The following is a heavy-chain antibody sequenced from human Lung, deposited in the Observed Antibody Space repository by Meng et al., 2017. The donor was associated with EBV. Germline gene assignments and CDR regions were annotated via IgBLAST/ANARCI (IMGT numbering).Heavy chain of an antibody. CDR1: SGSISSATSS. CDR3: ARAKWGHSYGSEALYFDH. J-gene: IGHJ4*02. D-gene: IGHD5-18*01. CDR2: VYRSGST. V-gene: IGHV4-30-2*01. Sequence: LPEPRPGLVKPSQPLSLTCAVSSGSISSATSSWNWSRQRPGKGLECIGFVYRSGSTYYNPSLKSRVIISVDRSNTQFSLELNSVSAADTAVYYCARAKWGHSYGSEALYFDHWGPGTLVTVSS.